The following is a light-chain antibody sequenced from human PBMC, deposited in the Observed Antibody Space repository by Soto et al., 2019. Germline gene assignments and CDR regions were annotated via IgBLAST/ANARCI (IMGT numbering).Light chain of an antibody. V-gene: IGKV1-9*01. CDR3: QHLNSYPRT. CDR2: AAS. CDR1: QGISSY. Sequence: DVQLTQSPSFLSASVGDRVTITCRASQGISSYLAWYQQKPGKAPKLLIYAASILQSGVPSMFSGSGSGTEFTLTISSLQPEDFATYYCQHLNSYPRTFGRGTEVEIK. J-gene: IGKJ1*01.